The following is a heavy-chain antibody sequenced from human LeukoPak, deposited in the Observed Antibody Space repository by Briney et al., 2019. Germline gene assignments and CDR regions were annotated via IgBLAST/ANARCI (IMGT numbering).Heavy chain of an antibody. CDR2: ISGSGGST. J-gene: IGHJ6*03. CDR1: GFTFSSYA. V-gene: IGHV3-23*01. CDR3: AKVRDYDILTGYYEDYYYYYMDV. D-gene: IGHD3-9*01. Sequence: GGSLRLSCAASGFTFSSYAMSWVRQAPGKGLDWVSAISGSGGSTYYADSVKGRFTISRDNSKNTLYLQMNSLRAEDTAVYYCAKVRDYDILTGYYEDYYYYYMDVWGKGTTVTVSS.